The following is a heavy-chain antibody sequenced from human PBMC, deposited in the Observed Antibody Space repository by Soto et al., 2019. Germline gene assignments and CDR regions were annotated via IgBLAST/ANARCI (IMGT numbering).Heavy chain of an antibody. CDR3: ARGYCSSTSCYNLDD. CDR1: GGSISSGYYY. Sequence: TLALPCPVSGGSISSGYYYWSWIRQPPGKVLEWIVYIYYSGITYYNPSLKSRVTISVDTSKNQFSLKLSSVTAADTAVYYCARGYCSSTSCYNLDDWGQGTLVTVPS. CDR2: IYYSGIT. V-gene: IGHV4-30-4*01. J-gene: IGHJ4*02. D-gene: IGHD2-2*02.